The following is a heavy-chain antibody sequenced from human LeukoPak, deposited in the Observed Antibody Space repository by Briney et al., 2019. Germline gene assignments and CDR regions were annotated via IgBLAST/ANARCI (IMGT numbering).Heavy chain of an antibody. D-gene: IGHD3-10*01. Sequence: GGSLRLSCVGSGITLSNYGMSWVRQGPGKGLEWVAGISGRGGGTHYADSVKGRFTISRDNPKNTLHLQMNSLRAEDTAVYFCAKRGVVIRVILVGFHKEASYFDSWGQGTLVTVSS. CDR2: ISGRGGGT. CDR3: AKRGVVIRVILVGFHKEASYFDS. CDR1: GITLSNYG. J-gene: IGHJ4*02. V-gene: IGHV3-23*01.